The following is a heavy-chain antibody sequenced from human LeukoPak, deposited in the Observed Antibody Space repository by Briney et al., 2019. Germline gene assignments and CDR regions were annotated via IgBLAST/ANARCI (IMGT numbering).Heavy chain of an antibody. J-gene: IGHJ4*02. CDR3: TRFPRGYDSHFDY. V-gene: IGHV3-49*03. CDR1: GFTFGDYA. D-gene: IGHD5-12*01. Sequence: GGSLRLSCTASGFTFGDYAMSWFRQAPGKGLEWVGFIRSKAYGGTTEYAASVKGRFTISRDDSKSIAYLQMNSLKTEDTAVYYCTRFPRGYDSHFDYWGQGTLVTVSS. CDR2: IRSKAYGGTT.